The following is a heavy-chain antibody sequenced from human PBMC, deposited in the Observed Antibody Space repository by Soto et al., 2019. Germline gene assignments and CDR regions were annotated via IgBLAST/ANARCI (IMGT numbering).Heavy chain of an antibody. CDR3: AAVSSSWYFESPYPTDYGMDV. J-gene: IGHJ6*02. Sequence: ASVKVSCKASGFTFTSSAVQWVRQARGQRLEWIGWIVVGSGNTNYAQKFQERVTITRDMSTSTAYMELSSLRSEDTAVYYCAAVSSSWYFESPYPTDYGMDVWGQGTTVTVSS. CDR1: GFTFTSSA. CDR2: IVVGSGNT. V-gene: IGHV1-58*01. D-gene: IGHD6-13*01.